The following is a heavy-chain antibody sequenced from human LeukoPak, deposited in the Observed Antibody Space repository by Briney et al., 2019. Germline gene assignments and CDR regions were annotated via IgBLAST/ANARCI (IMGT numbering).Heavy chain of an antibody. Sequence: ASVKLSCNASGYTFTVYYMHWVREPPGQGLEWMGWINRNSGGTNYAQKFQGRVTMTRDTSISTAYMELSRLRSDDTAVYYCARAYSGYDRRFDPWGQGTLVTVSS. CDR1: GYTFTVYY. CDR3: ARAYSGYDRRFDP. J-gene: IGHJ5*02. D-gene: IGHD5-12*01. CDR2: INRNSGGT. V-gene: IGHV1-2*02.